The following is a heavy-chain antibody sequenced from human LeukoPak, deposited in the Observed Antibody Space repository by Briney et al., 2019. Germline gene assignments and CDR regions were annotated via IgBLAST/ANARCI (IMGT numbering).Heavy chain of an antibody. CDR1: GGSFSGYY. CDR3: ARHWTPLGCSSTSCPISAFDI. J-gene: IGHJ3*02. CDR2: IYYSGST. Sequence: SETLSLTCAVYGGSFSGYYWSWIRQPPGKGLEWIGSIYYSGSTYYNPSLKSRVTISADTSKNQFSLKLSSVTAADTAVYYCARHWTPLGCSSTSCPISAFDIWGQGTMVTVSS. V-gene: IGHV4-34*01. D-gene: IGHD2-2*01.